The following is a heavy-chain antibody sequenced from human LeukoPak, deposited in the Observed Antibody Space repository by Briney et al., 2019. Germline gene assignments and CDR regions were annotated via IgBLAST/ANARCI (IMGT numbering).Heavy chain of an antibody. V-gene: IGHV3-30*02. J-gene: IGHJ4*02. CDR3: AKTAGVVRYFDWLPAQLDY. CDR1: GFTFSSYG. CDR2: IRYDGSNK. D-gene: IGHD3-9*01. Sequence: GGSLRLSCAASGFTFSSYGMHWVRQAPGKGLEWVAFIRYDGSNKYYADSVKGRFTISRDNSKNTLYLQMNSLRAEGTAVYYCAKTAGVVRYFDWLPAQLDYWGQGTLVTVSS.